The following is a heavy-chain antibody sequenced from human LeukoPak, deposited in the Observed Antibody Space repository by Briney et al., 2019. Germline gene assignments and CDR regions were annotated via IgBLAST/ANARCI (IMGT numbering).Heavy chain of an antibody. CDR3: AKEGGYDFWSGYYRQYYFDY. J-gene: IGHJ4*02. CDR2: ISYDGSNK. V-gene: IGHV3-30*18. Sequence: GGSLRLSCAASGFTFSSYGMHWARQAPGKGLEWVAVISYDGSNKYYADSVKGRFTISRDNSKNTLYLQMNSLRAEDTAVYYCAKEGGYDFWSGYYRQYYFDYWGQGTLVTVSS. CDR1: GFTFSSYG. D-gene: IGHD3-3*01.